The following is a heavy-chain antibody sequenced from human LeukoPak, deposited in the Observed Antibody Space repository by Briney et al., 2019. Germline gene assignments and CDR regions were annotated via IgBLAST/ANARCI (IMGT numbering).Heavy chain of an antibody. CDR3: ASRAVATNYYYYGMDV. J-gene: IGHJ6*02. Sequence: SETLSLTCAVYGGSFSGYYWSWIRQPPGKGLEWIGEINHSGSTNYNPSLKSRVTISVDTSKNQFSLKLSSVTAADTAVYYCASRAVATNYYYYGMDVWGQGTTVTVSS. V-gene: IGHV4-34*01. D-gene: IGHD5-12*01. CDR1: GGSFSGYY. CDR2: INHSGST.